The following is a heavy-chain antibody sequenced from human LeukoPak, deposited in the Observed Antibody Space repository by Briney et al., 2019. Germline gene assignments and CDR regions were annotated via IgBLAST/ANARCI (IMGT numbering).Heavy chain of an antibody. V-gene: IGHV4-61*01. CDR3: ARGNWNDFNWFDP. J-gene: IGHJ5*02. D-gene: IGHD1-1*01. Sequence: PETLSLTCTVSGGSVSSGSYYWSWIRQPPGKGLEWIGYIYYSGSSDYNPSLKSRATISVDTSKNQFSLKLSFVTAADTAVYYRARGNWNDFNWFDPWGQGTLVTVSS. CDR2: IYYSGSS. CDR1: GGSVSSGSYY.